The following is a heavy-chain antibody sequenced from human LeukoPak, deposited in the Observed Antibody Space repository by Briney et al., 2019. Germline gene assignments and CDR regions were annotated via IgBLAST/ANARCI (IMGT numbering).Heavy chain of an antibody. CDR1: GYTFTSYY. CDR2: INPSGGST. Sequence: GASVKVSCKASGYTFTSYYMHWVRQAPGQGLEWMGIINPSGGSTSYAQKFQGRVTMTRDTSTSTDYMELSSLRSEDTAVYYCARASYITMIVVSPYYYMDVWGKGTTVTISS. D-gene: IGHD3-22*01. V-gene: IGHV1-46*01. CDR3: ARASYITMIVVSPYYYMDV. J-gene: IGHJ6*03.